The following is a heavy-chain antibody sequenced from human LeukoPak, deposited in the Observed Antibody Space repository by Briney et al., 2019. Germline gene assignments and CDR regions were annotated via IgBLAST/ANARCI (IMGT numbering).Heavy chain of an antibody. CDR3: ATDSGSYYAYFDY. CDR1: GYTLTELS. Sequence: VASVKVSCKVSGYTLTELSMHWVRQAPGKGLERMGGFDPEDGETIYAQKFQGRVTMTEDTSTDTAYMELSSLRSEDTAVYYCATDSGSYYAYFDYWGQGTLVTVSS. J-gene: IGHJ4*02. D-gene: IGHD1-26*01. CDR2: FDPEDGET. V-gene: IGHV1-24*01.